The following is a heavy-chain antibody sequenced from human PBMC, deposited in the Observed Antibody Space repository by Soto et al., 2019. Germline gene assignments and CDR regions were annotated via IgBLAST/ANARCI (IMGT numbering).Heavy chain of an antibody. CDR3: AKNQGVELVPLATVDWFDP. CDR2: ISGSGFKK. Sequence: GGSLRLSCAASGFIFENFGMSWVRQAPGKGLEWISSISGSGFKKYYADSVKCRFTISRDKSKSTVYLELNNLSAEDTAVYHCAKNQGVELVPLATVDWFDPWGQGSVVTVSS. CDR1: GFIFENFG. J-gene: IGHJ5*02. V-gene: IGHV3-23*01. D-gene: IGHD1-26*01.